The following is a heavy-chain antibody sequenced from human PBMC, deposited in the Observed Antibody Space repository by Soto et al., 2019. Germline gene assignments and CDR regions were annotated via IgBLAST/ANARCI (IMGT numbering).Heavy chain of an antibody. V-gene: IGHV5-51*01. D-gene: IGHD3-10*01. CDR3: ARHSPTTKLNNYYGSGSYWFDP. CDR1: GYSFTSYW. CDR2: IYPGDSDT. J-gene: IGHJ5*02. Sequence: GESLKISCKGSGYSFTSYWIGWVRQMPGKGLEWMGIIYPGDSDTRYSPSFQGQVTISADKSISTAYLQWSSLKASDTAMYYCARHSPTTKLNNYYGSGSYWFDPWGQGTLVTVSS.